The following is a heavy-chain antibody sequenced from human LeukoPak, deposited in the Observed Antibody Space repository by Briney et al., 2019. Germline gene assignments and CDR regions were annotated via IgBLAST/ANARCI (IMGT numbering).Heavy chain of an antibody. CDR2: IKEDGSEK. CDR3: ARDVTGRSFDY. Sequence: PGGPLRLSCAASGFTFSSYWMTWVRQAPGKGLEWVANIKEDGSEKYYVDSVKGRFTISRDNAKNSLYLQMNSLRAEDTAVYYCARDVTGRSFDYWGQGTLVTVSS. CDR1: GFTFSSYW. V-gene: IGHV3-7*01. J-gene: IGHJ4*02.